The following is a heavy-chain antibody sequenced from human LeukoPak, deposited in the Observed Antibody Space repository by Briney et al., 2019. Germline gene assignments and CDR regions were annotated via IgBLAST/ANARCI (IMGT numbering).Heavy chain of an antibody. J-gene: IGHJ4*02. CDR3: ARGGASTIAAFRFDY. CDR2: IIPIFGTA. V-gene: IGHV1-69*05. Sequence: GASVKVSCKASGGTFSSYAISWVRQAPGQGLEWMGGIIPIFGTANYAQKFQGRVTITTDESTGTAYMVLSSLRSEDTAVYYCARGGASTIAAFRFDYWGQGTLVTVSS. CDR1: GGTFSSYA. D-gene: IGHD6-6*01.